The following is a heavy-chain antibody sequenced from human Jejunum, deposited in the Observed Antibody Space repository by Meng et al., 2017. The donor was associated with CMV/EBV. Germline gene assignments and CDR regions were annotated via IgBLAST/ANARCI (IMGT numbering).Heavy chain of an antibody. CDR2: SNSDGSST. D-gene: IGHD5-12*01. CDR1: GFTFRRYW. Sequence: GFTFRRYWMHWVRKVTGKGLGWVSRSNSDGSSTSYADSVKGRFTISRDNAKNTLYLQMDSLRAEDTAVYYCARVGGGYANYYFDFWGQGTLVTVSS. V-gene: IGHV3-74*01. CDR3: ARVGGGYANYYFDF. J-gene: IGHJ4*02.